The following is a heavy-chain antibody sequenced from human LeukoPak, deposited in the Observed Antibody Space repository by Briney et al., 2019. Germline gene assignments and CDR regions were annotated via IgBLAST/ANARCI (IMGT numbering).Heavy chain of an antibody. J-gene: IGHJ5*02. CDR3: ARGGYYDISTGYYWFDP. CDR1: GGSISSYY. CDR2: IYYSGST. V-gene: IGHV4-59*01. Sequence: PSETLSFTCTVSGGSISSYYWSWIRQPPGKGLEWIGYIYYSGSTNYNPSLKSRVTISVDTSKNQFSLKLSSVTAADTAVYYCARGGYYDISTGYYWFDPWGQGTLVTVSS. D-gene: IGHD3-9*01.